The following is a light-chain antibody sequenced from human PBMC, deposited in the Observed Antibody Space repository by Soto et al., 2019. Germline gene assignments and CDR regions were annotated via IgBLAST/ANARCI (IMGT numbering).Light chain of an antibody. CDR1: QSVSSY. Sequence: FVLTQSPATLSLSPGERATLSCRASQSVSSYLAWYQQKPGQAPRLLIYDASNRATGIPARFSGSGSGTDFTLTISSLEPEDFAVYYCQQRSNWPPLTFGQGTRLEI. J-gene: IGKJ5*01. V-gene: IGKV3-11*01. CDR3: QQRSNWPPLT. CDR2: DAS.